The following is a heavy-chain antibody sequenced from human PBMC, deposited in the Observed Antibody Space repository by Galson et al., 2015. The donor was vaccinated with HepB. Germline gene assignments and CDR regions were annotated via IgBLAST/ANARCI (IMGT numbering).Heavy chain of an antibody. CDR3: ARDRLPGIVAAGVDY. D-gene: IGHD6-13*01. V-gene: IGHV3-30-3*01. Sequence: SLRLSCAASGFTFSSYTMHWVRQAPGKGLEWVGLISFNINNKFYADSVKGRFTISRDNSKDTLYLQMNSLRAEDTAVYYCARDRLPGIVAAGVDYWGQGTLVTVSS. CDR1: GFTFSSYT. CDR2: ISFNINNK. J-gene: IGHJ4*02.